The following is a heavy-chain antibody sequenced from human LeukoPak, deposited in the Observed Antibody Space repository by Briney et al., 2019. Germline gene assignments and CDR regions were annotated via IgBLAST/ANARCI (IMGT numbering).Heavy chain of an antibody. CDR2: ISHSGGT. D-gene: IGHD3-22*01. Sequence: TETLSLTCAIYGASFSGYYWNWIRQPPGKGLEWIGEISHSGGTNYNPSLKSRVTISADTSKNQFSLTLSYMTAADTAVYYCARTLDTSGYFRNFDYWGQGSLVTVSS. CDR1: GASFSGYY. J-gene: IGHJ4*02. V-gene: IGHV4-34*01. CDR3: ARTLDTSGYFRNFDY.